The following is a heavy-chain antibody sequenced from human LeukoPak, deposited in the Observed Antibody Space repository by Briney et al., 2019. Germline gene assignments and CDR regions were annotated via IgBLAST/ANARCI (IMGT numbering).Heavy chain of an antibody. D-gene: IGHD2-21*01. CDR2: INPSGGST. Sequence: ASVKVFCKASGYTFTSYYMHWVRQAPGQGLEWMGIINPSGGSTSYAQMFQGRVTMTRDTSTSTVYMELSSLRSEDTAVYYCASILLNGAFDIWGQGTMVTVSS. CDR3: ASILLNGAFDI. CDR1: GYTFTSYY. V-gene: IGHV1-46*03. J-gene: IGHJ3*02.